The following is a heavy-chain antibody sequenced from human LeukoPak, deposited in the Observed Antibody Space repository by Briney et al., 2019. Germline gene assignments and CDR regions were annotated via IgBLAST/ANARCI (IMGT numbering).Heavy chain of an antibody. V-gene: IGHV4-59*11. CDR2: IYYSGST. CDR1: SGSISSHY. J-gene: IGHJ6*02. D-gene: IGHD5-24*01. CDR3: ARDQIEMATIMDYYYGMDV. Sequence: NTSETLSLTCTVSSGSISSHYWSWIRQPPGKGLEWIGYIYYSGSTNYNPSLKSRVTISVDTSKNQFSLQLNSVTPEDTAVYYCARDQIEMATIMDYYYGMDVWGQGTTVTVSS.